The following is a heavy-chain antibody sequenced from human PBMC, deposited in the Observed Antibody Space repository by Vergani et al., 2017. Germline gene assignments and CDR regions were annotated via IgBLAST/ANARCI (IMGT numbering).Heavy chain of an antibody. Sequence: QVQLVESGGGVVQPGRSLRLSCAASGLTFSNYATHWVRQAPGKGLEWVAVIWSDGSKKYYGDSVRGRFTISRDNSKNTLYLQMNSLRAEDTAVYYCAKETQDDTVEAPAAIQGTFDNWGQGTLVTVSS. J-gene: IGHJ4*02. CDR1: GLTFSNYA. V-gene: IGHV3-33*06. CDR2: IWSDGSKK. CDR3: AKETQDDTVEAPAAIQGTFDN. D-gene: IGHD2-2*02.